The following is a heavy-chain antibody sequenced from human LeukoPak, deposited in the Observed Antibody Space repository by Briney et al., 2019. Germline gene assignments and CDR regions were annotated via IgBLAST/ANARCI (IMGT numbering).Heavy chain of an antibody. CDR3: ARVNATSMYYDFWSGYYWFDP. V-gene: IGHV3-21*01. Sequence: GGSLRLSCAASGFTFSSYSMNWVRQAPGKGLEWVSSISSSSSYIYYADSVKGRFTISRDNAKNSLYLQMNSLRAEDTAVYYCARVNATSMYYDFWSGYYWFDPWGQGTLVTVSS. J-gene: IGHJ5*02. D-gene: IGHD3-3*01. CDR2: ISSSSSYI. CDR1: GFTFSSYS.